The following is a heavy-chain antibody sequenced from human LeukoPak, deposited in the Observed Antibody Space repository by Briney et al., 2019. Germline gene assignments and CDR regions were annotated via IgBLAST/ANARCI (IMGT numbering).Heavy chain of an antibody. Sequence: SETLSLTCTVSGYSISSGYYWGWIRQPPGKGLEWIGSIYHSGSTYYNPSLKSRVTISVDTSKNQFSLQLSSVTAADTAVYYCARSYYGGNWFDPWGQGTLVTVSS. J-gene: IGHJ5*02. CDR2: IYHSGST. V-gene: IGHV4-38-2*02. CDR3: ARSYYGGNWFDP. CDR1: GYSISSGYY. D-gene: IGHD3-10*01.